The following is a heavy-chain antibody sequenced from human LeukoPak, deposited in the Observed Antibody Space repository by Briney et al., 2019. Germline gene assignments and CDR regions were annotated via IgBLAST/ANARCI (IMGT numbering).Heavy chain of an antibody. CDR3: ATDYGKDPLYFDY. CDR2: ISYDGSNK. D-gene: IGHD3-16*01. J-gene: IGHJ4*02. V-gene: IGHV3-30*04. Sequence: PGGSLRLSCAASGFTFTGYAMHWVRQAPGKGLEWVAVISYDGSNKYYADSVKGRFTISRDNPKNTLYLQMSSLRAEDTAVYYCATDYGKDPLYFDYWGQGTLVTLSS. CDR1: GFTFTGYA.